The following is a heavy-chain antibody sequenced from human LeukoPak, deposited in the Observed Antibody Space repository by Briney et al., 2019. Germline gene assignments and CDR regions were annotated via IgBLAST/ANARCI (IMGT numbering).Heavy chain of an antibody. CDR1: RFTFDKYG. CDR3: ARGGSSWQANYYYYYMVV. J-gene: IGHJ6*03. Sequence: GGSLRLSCAASRFTFDKYGMSWVRQTAGKGLEWVSGIKWNGRSIGYADSVKGRFTVSRDNAKNTLYLQTGSLRAEDMAVYYCARGGSSWQANYYYYYMVVWGKGTTVTVSS. D-gene: IGHD6-13*01. V-gene: IGHV3-20*04. CDR2: IKWNGRSI.